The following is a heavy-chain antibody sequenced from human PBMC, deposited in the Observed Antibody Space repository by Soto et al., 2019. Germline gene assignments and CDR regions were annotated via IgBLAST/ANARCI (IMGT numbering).Heavy chain of an antibody. Sequence: SVKVSCKASGYTFTNYGFSWVEQDPGQEFEGMGWVSAYIGNTNYAQKLQARVTMNTDTTTSTDYMEPRILRSDDTAVYYCARDYDVWGGFDYYYYGKDVWGQGTTVTVSS. D-gene: IGHD3-3*01. CDR1: GYTFTNYG. CDR2: VSAYIGNT. V-gene: IGHV1-18*01. J-gene: IGHJ6*02. CDR3: ARDYDVWGGFDYYYYGKDV.